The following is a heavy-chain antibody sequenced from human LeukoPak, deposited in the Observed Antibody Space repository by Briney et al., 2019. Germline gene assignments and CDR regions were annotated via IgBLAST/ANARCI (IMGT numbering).Heavy chain of an antibody. CDR1: GFTFDDYG. V-gene: IGHV3-20*04. CDR2: INWNGGST. D-gene: IGHD6-13*01. CDR3: ARVDGSWPQYYFDY. Sequence: PGGSLRLSCAASGFTFDDYGMSWVRQAPGKGLEWVSGINWNGGSTGYADSVKGRFTISRDNAKNSLYLQMNSLRAEDTALYYCARVDGSWPQYYFDYWGQGTLVTVSS. J-gene: IGHJ4*02.